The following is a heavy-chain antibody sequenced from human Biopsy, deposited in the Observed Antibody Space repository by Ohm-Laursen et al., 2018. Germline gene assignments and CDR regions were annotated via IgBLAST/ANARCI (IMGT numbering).Heavy chain of an antibody. CDR1: GGSISSDY. CDR3: DGATNSSEWPYYCFYSMGV. J-gene: IGHJ6*02. V-gene: IGHV4-59*01. D-gene: IGHD2/OR15-2a*01. CDR2: MSHSGST. Sequence: SETLSLTCTVSGGSISSDYWSWIRQPPGKGLEWIGNMSHSGSTNYYPPLRGRVTISVDTSKNQFSLRLNAVTVADTAVYYCDGATNSSEWPYYCFYSMGVWGQGTTVTVSS.